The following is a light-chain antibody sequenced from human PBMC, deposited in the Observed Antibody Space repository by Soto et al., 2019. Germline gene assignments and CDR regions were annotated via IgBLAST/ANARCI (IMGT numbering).Light chain of an antibody. V-gene: IGLV2-14*01. CDR3: SSYTTSGTWV. CDR1: SSDIGFYNY. CDR2: EVT. Sequence: QSVLTQPASVSGSPGQPITISCTGTSSDIGFYNYVSWYQQHPGKAPKLMIYEVTYRPLGVSNRFSGSKSGNTASLIISGLQAEDEADYYCSSYTTSGTWVFGGGTKLTVL. J-gene: IGLJ3*02.